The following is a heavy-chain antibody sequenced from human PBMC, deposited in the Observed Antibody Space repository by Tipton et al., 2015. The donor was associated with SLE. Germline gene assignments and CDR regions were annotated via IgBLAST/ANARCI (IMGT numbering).Heavy chain of an antibody. CDR2: IYYSGRT. D-gene: IGHD6-6*01. CDR1: GGSISGYY. V-gene: IGHV4-59*01. CDR3: ATKYSSSAPDTFDI. J-gene: IGHJ3*02. Sequence: TLSLTCTVSGGSISGYYWSWIRQPPGKALEWIGYIYYSGRTNYNPSLNSRVTISLDTSKNQFSLKLDSVTAADTAVYYCATKYSSSAPDTFDIWGQGTMVTVAS.